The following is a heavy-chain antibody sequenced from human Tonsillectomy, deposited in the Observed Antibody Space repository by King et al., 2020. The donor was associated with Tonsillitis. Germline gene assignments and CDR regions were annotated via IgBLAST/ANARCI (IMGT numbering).Heavy chain of an antibody. J-gene: IGHJ3*01. V-gene: IGHV4-4*02. CDR2: VYHSGLT. CDR3: ARDRDGYNNGGGAFDV. CDR1: GGSINSRDW. Sequence: QLQESGPRLVKPSGTLSLTCAVSGGSINSRDWWSWVRQPPGKGLEWIGEVYHSGLTHYNPSLKSRVTISLDNSKNHFSLNLSSVTAADTAVYYCARDRDGYNNGGGAFDVWGQGTMVSVSS. D-gene: IGHD5-24*01.